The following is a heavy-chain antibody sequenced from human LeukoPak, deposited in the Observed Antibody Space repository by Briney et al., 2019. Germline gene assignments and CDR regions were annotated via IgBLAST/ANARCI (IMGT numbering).Heavy chain of an antibody. CDR2: IYTSGST. V-gene: IGHV4-4*07. CDR3: AREGVGASAGLFDY. Sequence: PSEALPLTCTVSGGSISSSYWSWIRQPVGKGLEWIGHIYTSGSTNYNRSLKSRVTMSVDMSKKQFSLKLSSVTAADTAVYYCAREGVGASAGLFDYWGQGTLVTVSS. CDR1: GGSISSSY. J-gene: IGHJ4*02. D-gene: IGHD1-26*01.